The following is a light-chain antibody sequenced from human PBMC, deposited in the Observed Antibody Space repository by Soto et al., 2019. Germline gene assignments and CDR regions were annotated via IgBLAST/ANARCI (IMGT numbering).Light chain of an antibody. Sequence: EIVLTQSPGTLSLSPGERATLSCRATQSVSSPYLAWYQQKPGQAPRLLIYAASARATGIPARFSGSGSGTEFTLTISSLQSEDFAVYFCQQYNNWPTFGQGT. J-gene: IGKJ1*01. CDR2: AAS. CDR1: QSVSSPY. CDR3: QQYNNWPT. V-gene: IGKV3-15*01.